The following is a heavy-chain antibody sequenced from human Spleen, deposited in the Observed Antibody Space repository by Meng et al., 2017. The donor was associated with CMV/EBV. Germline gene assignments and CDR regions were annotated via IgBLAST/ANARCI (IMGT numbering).Heavy chain of an antibody. CDR2: IYYRGTT. V-gene: IGHV4-39*07. D-gene: IGHD2-2*02. J-gene: IGHJ5*02. Sequence: SETLSLTCTVFGGSISSSSYYWGWIRQPPGKGLEWIGNIYYRGTTYYTPSLKSRVTISVETPKNQFSLKLSSVTAADTAVYYCARHGYCSSTSCYITAGGFDPWGQGTLVTVSS. CDR3: ARHGYCSSTSCYITAGGFDP. CDR1: GGSISSSSYY.